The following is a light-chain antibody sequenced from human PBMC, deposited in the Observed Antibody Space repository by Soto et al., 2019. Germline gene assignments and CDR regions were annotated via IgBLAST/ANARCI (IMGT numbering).Light chain of an antibody. CDR3: QQSFITPPLT. J-gene: IGKJ4*01. V-gene: IGKV1-39*01. Sequence: DIQMSQSPSSLSASIGDRITITSRASQSISTYLNWYQQKPGKAPRLLIYGASTLQNGVPSRFSGSGSATDYTLTISSLQPEDFATYYCQQSFITPPLTFGGGTTVEMK. CDR2: GAS. CDR1: QSISTY.